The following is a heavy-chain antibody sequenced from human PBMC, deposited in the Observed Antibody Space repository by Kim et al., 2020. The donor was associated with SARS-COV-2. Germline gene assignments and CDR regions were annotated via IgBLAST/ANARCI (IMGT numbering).Heavy chain of an antibody. D-gene: IGHD3-22*01. Sequence: GGSLRLSCAASGFTFSSYAMSWVRQAPGKGLEWVSAISGSGGSTYYADSVKGRFTISRDNSKNTLYLQMNSLRAEDTAVYYCAKDMDYYDSSGYFDSWGQGTLVTVSS. J-gene: IGHJ4*02. V-gene: IGHV3-23*01. CDR1: GFTFSSYA. CDR3: AKDMDYYDSSGYFDS. CDR2: ISGSGGST.